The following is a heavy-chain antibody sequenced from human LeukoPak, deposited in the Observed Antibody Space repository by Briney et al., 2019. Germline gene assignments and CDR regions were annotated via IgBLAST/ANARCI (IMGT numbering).Heavy chain of an antibody. V-gene: IGHV3-23*01. Sequence: PGGSLRLSCAPSGFSFSSYDMSWVRQAPGKGLEWVSVISGNGGSTYYADSVKGRFTISRDNAKNTLYLQMNSLRVEDTAVYYCARLRYYDILTGCYYFDYWGQGTLVTVSS. J-gene: IGHJ4*02. CDR1: GFSFSSYD. CDR2: ISGNGGST. D-gene: IGHD3-9*01. CDR3: ARLRYYDILTGCYYFDY.